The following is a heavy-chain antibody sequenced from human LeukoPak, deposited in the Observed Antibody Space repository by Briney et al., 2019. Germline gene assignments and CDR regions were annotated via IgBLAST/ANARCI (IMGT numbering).Heavy chain of an antibody. V-gene: IGHV3-21*01. CDR3: ARDRAMVVGAFDI. CDR1: GFTFSSYS. Sequence: GGSLRLSCAASGFTFSSYSMNWVRQAPGKGLEWVSSISSSSSYIYYADSVKGRFTISRDNAKNSLYLQMNSLRAEDTAVYYCARDRAMVVGAFDIWGQGTMVTVSS. D-gene: IGHD5-18*01. CDR2: ISSSSSYI. J-gene: IGHJ3*02.